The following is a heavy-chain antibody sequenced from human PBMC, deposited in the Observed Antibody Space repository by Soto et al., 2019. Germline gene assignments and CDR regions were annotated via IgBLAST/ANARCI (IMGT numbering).Heavy chain of an antibody. V-gene: IGHV3-23*01. CDR1: GFSFTNYG. CDR3: ARGPYSTSGYCGMDV. D-gene: IGHD6-6*01. Sequence: GGSLRLSCGASGFSFTNYGMTWVRQSPGKGLEWVSVISASGGTTYYADSVKGRFTSSRDNSKNTLYLQMNSLRAEDTALYYSARGPYSTSGYCGMDVWGQGTTVTVSS. J-gene: IGHJ6*02. CDR2: ISASGGTT.